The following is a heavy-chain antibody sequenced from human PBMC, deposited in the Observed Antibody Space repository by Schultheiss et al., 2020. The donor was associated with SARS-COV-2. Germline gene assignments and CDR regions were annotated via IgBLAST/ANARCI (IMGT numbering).Heavy chain of an antibody. CDR2: IRSKANSYAT. V-gene: IGHV3-73*01. D-gene: IGHD1-26*01. CDR1: GFTFSGSA. Sequence: GGSLRLSCAASGFTFSGSAMHWVRQASGKGLEWVGRIRSKANSYATAYAASVKGRFTISRDNSKNTLYLQMNSLRAEDTAVYYCAKDGGGATLYYYYYGIDVWGQGTTVTVSS. J-gene: IGHJ6*02. CDR3: AKDGGGATLYYYYYGIDV.